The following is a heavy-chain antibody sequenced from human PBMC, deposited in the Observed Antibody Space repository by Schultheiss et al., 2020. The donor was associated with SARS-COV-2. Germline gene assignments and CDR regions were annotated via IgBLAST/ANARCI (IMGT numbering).Heavy chain of an antibody. V-gene: IGHV1-8*01. CDR3: ARETVGSSWYFGRWFDP. Sequence: ASVKVSCKASGYTFTSYDINWVRQATGQGLEWMGWMNPNSGNTGYAQKFQGRVTMTTDTSTSTAYMELRSLRSDDTAVYYCARETVGSSWYFGRWFDPWGQGTLVTVSS. CDR2: MNPNSGNT. D-gene: IGHD6-13*01. CDR1: GYTFTSYD. J-gene: IGHJ5*02.